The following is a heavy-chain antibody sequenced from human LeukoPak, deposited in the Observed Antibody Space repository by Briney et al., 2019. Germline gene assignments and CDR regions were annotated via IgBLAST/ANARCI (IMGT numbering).Heavy chain of an antibody. J-gene: IGHJ4*02. CDR1: GFTFSSYS. CDR3: ARDGVVVPAAMPTADY. CDR2: MSISRSSI. V-gene: IGHV3-21*01. D-gene: IGHD2-2*01. Sequence: VRSPRPSRAASGFTFSSYSMNWVRQAPGQRREWVSSMSISRSSIYYADSVKGRFTISRDNAKNSLYLQMNSLRAEDTAVYYCARDGVVVPAAMPTADYWGQGTLVTVSS.